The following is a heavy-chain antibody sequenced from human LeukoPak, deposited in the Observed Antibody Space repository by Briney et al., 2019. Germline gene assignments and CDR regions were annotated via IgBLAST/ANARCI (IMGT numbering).Heavy chain of an antibody. CDR3: ARHHMVRGVTGFDY. D-gene: IGHD3-10*01. V-gene: IGHV4-59*08. CDR2: IYYSGST. J-gene: IGHJ4*02. Sequence: PSETLSLTCTVSGGSISSYYWSWIRQPPGKGLEWIGYIYYSGSTNYNPSLKSRVTISVDTSKNQFSLKLSSVTAADTAVNYCARHHMVRGVTGFDYWGQGTLVTVSS. CDR1: GGSISSYY.